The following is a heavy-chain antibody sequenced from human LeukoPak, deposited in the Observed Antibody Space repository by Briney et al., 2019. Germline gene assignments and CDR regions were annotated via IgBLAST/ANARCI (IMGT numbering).Heavy chain of an antibody. V-gene: IGHV3-48*03. J-gene: IGHJ4*02. D-gene: IGHD6-13*01. CDR3: ARGPYSSNWYVDY. Sequence: GGSLRLSCAASGFTLSSYEMNWVRLAPGKGLEWISYISRTGNSIYYADSVKGRFTISRDSAKNSLYLQMNSLRAEDTSVYYCARGPYSSNWYVDYWGQGTLVTVAS. CDR1: GFTLSSYE. CDR2: ISRTGNSI.